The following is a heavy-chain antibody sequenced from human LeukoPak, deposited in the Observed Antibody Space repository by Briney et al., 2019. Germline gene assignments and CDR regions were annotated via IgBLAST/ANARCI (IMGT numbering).Heavy chain of an antibody. J-gene: IGHJ1*01. V-gene: IGHV3-74*01. Sequence: GGSLRLSCAASGFTFSKYWMHWVRQVPGKGLVWVSLINGDGSTTNYADFVKGQFTISRDNAKNTLSLQVNSLRAEDTAVYYCATGNYYDSRGYYTFGYWGQGTLVTVSS. CDR3: ATGNYYDSRGYYTFGY. CDR2: INGDGSTT. D-gene: IGHD3-22*01. CDR1: GFTFSKYW.